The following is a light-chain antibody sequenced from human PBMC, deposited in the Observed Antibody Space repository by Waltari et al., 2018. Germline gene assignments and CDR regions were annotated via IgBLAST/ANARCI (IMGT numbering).Light chain of an antibody. J-gene: IGKJ2*01. CDR2: AAS. CDR1: QDISSA. Sequence: IQMTQSPSSLSASVGDKVTITCRASQDISSALAWYQQKPGKAPKPLVYAASRLEAGVPSRFSGSGSGAEYTLIISGLQPEDFATYYCQQYRSPPPGYSFGQGTRLQI. V-gene: IGKV1-NL1*01. CDR3: QQYRSPPPGYS.